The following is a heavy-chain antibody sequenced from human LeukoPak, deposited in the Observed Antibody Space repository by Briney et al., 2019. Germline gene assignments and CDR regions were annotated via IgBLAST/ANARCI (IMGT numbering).Heavy chain of an antibody. CDR3: ARGPVTMVRGVLYYYYYYMDV. CDR1: GYTFTSYD. Sequence: ASVKVSCKASGYTFTSYDINWVRQATGQGLEWMGWMSPNSGNTGYAQKFQGRVTITRNTSISTAYMELSSLRSEDTAVYYCARGPVTMVRGVLYYYYYYMDVWGKGTTVTVSS. J-gene: IGHJ6*03. D-gene: IGHD3-10*01. CDR2: MSPNSGNT. V-gene: IGHV1-8*03.